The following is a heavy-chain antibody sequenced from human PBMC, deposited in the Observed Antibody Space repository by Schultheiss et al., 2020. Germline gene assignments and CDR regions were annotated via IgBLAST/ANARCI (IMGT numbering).Heavy chain of an antibody. Sequence: SQTLSLTCTVSGGSISSYYWSWIRQSPEKGLEWIGEINYSGSTTYNPSLESRVTISVDTSKNQFSLKLSSVTAADTAVYYCATERGGVGLDVWGQGTTVTVSS. D-gene: IGHD3-16*01. CDR1: GGSISSYY. CDR2: INYSGST. V-gene: IGHV4-34*01. CDR3: ATERGGVGLDV. J-gene: IGHJ6*02.